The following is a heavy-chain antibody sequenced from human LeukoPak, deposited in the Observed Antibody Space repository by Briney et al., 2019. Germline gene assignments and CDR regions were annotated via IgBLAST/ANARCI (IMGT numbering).Heavy chain of an antibody. J-gene: IGHJ4*02. CDR2: ISYDGSNK. CDR3: ARDPAYCGGDCHHDY. CDR1: GFTFSSYA. Sequence: GRSLRLSCAASGFTFSSYAMHWVRQAPGKGLEWVAVISYDGSNKYYADSVKGRFTISRDNSKNTLYPQMNSLRAEDTAVYYCARDPAYCGGDCHHDYWGQGTLVTVSS. V-gene: IGHV3-30-3*01. D-gene: IGHD2-21*01.